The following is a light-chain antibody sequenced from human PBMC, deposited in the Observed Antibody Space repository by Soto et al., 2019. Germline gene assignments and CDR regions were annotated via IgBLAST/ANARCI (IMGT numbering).Light chain of an antibody. J-gene: IGKJ5*01. CDR3: QQYGSSST. V-gene: IGKV3-20*01. Sequence: EIVWPQSPGTLSLSPGERAALSCRASQSVSSSYLAWYQQKPGQAPRLLIYGASSRATGIPDRFSGSGSGTDFTLTISRLEPEDFAVYYCQQYGSSSTFGQGTRLEI. CDR1: QSVSSSY. CDR2: GAS.